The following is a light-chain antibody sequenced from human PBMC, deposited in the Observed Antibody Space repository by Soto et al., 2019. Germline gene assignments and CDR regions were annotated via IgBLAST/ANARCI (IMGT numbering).Light chain of an antibody. CDR2: SAS. Sequence: DIQMTQSPSTLSASVGDRVTITCRASQAMSTYLAWYQQKPGKVPKLLIRSASTLQSGVPPRFSGGGSGTEFTLTISTLQPDDSGIYYCQQLNGYQLAFGGGTNVEIK. J-gene: IGKJ4*01. V-gene: IGKV1-9*01. CDR1: QAMSTY. CDR3: QQLNGYQLA.